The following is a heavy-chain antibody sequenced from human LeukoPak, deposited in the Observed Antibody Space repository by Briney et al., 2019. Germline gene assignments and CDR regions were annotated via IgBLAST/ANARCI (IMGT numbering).Heavy chain of an antibody. Sequence: GGSLRLSCAASGFTFSSYVMSWVRQAPGKGLEWVSAISGSGGSTYYADSVKGRFTISRDNSKNTLYLQMNSLRAEDTAVYYCATVDTAMRGFYDYWGQGTLVTVSS. CDR1: GFTFSSYV. J-gene: IGHJ4*02. D-gene: IGHD5-18*01. CDR2: ISGSGGST. CDR3: ATVDTAMRGFYDY. V-gene: IGHV3-23*01.